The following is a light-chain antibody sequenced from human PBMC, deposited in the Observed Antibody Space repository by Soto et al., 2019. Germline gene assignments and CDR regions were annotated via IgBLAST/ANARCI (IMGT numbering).Light chain of an antibody. Sequence: QSALTQPASVSESPGQSTTISCTGTSSDVGGYSSVSWYQQHPGKAPKLMIYDVSNRPSGVSNRFSGSKSGNTASLTISGLQAEDEADYYCSSYSSSTTLVVFGGGTKVTVL. CDR1: SSDVGGYSS. CDR2: DVS. CDR3: SSYSSSTTLVV. J-gene: IGLJ2*01. V-gene: IGLV2-14*01.